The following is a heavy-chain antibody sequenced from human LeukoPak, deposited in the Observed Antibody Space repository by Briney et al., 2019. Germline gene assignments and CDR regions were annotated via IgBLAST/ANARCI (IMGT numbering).Heavy chain of an antibody. J-gene: IGHJ4*02. CDR2: IYSGGST. CDR1: GFTVSSNY. V-gene: IGHV3-66*02. D-gene: IGHD4-17*01. CDR3: AKSMDYGDYVAPFDY. Sequence: GGSLRLSCAASGFTVSSNYMSWVRQAPGKGLEWVSVIYSGGSTYYADSVKGRFTISRDNSKNTLYLQMNSLRAEDTAVYYCAKSMDYGDYVAPFDYWGQGTLVTVSS.